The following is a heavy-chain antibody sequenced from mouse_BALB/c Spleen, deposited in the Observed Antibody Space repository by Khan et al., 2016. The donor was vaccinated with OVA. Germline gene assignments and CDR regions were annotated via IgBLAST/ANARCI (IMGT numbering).Heavy chain of an antibody. J-gene: IGHJ3*01. CDR2: INPSTGYT. D-gene: IGHD1-1*01. Sequence: QVQLKQSGAELAKPGASVKMSCKASGYTFTSYWMHWVKQRPGQGLEWIGYINPSTGYTEYNQKFNDKATLPADKSSSTAYMQLSSLTSEDSAVYYCANHGSSSAWFTYGGQGTLVTVSA. CDR3: ANHGSSSAWFTY. V-gene: IGHV1-7*01. CDR1: GYTFTSYW.